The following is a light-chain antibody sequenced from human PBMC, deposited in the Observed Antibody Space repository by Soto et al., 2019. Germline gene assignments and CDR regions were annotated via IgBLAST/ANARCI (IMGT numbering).Light chain of an antibody. V-gene: IGLV2-11*01. CDR1: SSDVGGYNY. J-gene: IGLJ1*01. CDR3: CSYAGSYTYV. CDR2: DVS. Sequence: QSALTHPRSVSGSPGQSVTISCNGTSSDVGGYNYVSWYQQHPGKAPKLMIYDVSKRPSGVPDRFSGSKSGNTASLTISGLQAEDEADYYCCSYAGSYTYVFGTGTKLTVL.